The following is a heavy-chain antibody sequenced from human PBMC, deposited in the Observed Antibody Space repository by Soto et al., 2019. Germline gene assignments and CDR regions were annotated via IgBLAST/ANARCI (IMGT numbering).Heavy chain of an antibody. Sequence: QVQLVQSGAEVKKPGASVKVSCKPSGYSYTTFGISWVRQAPGQGLEWMGWMNSNSGKTDYAQKFQGRVTMTTDTFTRTAYMDLRSLTSDDTAVHFCVRDRLTVTGTKCFDYWGQGTPVTVSS. CDR1: GYSYTTFG. V-gene: IGHV1-18*01. CDR3: VRDRLTVTGTKCFDY. D-gene: IGHD4-17*01. J-gene: IGHJ4*02. CDR2: MNSNSGKT.